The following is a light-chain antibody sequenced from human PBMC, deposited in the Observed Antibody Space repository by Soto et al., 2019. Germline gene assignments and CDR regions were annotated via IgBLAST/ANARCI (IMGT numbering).Light chain of an antibody. CDR1: SSDVGRYNL. V-gene: IGLV2-23*02. CDR2: EDS. Sequence: QSALTQPASVSGSPGQSITISCIGTSSDVGRYNLVSWYQHHPGKAPKLMIYEDSKRPSGVSNRFSGSKSGNTASLTISGLPAEDEADYFCCSYAGDSILTFGGGTKLTVL. J-gene: IGLJ2*01. CDR3: CSYAGDSILT.